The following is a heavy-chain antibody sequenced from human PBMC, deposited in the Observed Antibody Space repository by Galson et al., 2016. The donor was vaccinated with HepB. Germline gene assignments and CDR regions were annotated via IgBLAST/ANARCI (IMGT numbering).Heavy chain of an antibody. D-gene: IGHD3-22*01. CDR3: ARPYYYENSGYYRAALYYFDY. CDR2: IYWDDAR. CDR1: GFSLSTSGVG. V-gene: IGHV2-5*02. J-gene: IGHJ4*02. Sequence: PALVKPTQTHTLTCTFSGFSLSTSGVGVGWIRQPPGKALEWLALIYWDDARRYSPSLKSRITITKDTSKNQVVLTMTNMDPVDTATYYCARPYYYENSGYYRAALYYFDYWGQGTLVTVSS.